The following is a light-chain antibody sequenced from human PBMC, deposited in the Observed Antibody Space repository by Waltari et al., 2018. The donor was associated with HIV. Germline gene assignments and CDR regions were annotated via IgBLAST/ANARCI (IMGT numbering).Light chain of an antibody. CDR1: SSDVGAYNY. V-gene: IGLV2-11*01. CDR3: YSYAGSYTSV. J-gene: IGLJ1*01. Sequence: SALTQPASVSGSLGQSITISCTGTSSDVGAYNYVSWYQQHPGKAPKLMIYDVNKRPSGVPDRFAGSKSGNTASLTISGLQTEDEADYYCYSYAGSYTSVFGTGTTVTVL. CDR2: DVN.